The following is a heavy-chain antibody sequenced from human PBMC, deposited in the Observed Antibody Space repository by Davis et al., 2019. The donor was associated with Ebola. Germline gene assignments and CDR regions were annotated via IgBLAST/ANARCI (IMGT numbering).Heavy chain of an antibody. D-gene: IGHD6-6*01. CDR3: ARELGGYSSSSDPDY. V-gene: IGHV3-21*01. CDR1: GFTFSSYS. CDR2: ISSSSSYI. Sequence: PGGSLRLSCAASGFTFSSYSMNWVRQAPGKGLEWVSSISSSSSYIYYADSVKGRFTISRDNAKNSLYLQMNSLRAEDTAVYYCARELGGYSSSSDPDYWGQGTLVTVSS. J-gene: IGHJ4*02.